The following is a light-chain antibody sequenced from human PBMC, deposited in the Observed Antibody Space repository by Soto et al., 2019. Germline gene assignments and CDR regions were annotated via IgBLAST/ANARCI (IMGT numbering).Light chain of an antibody. J-gene: IGLJ2*01. Sequence: SYELTQPPSVSVAPGKTARITCGGNNIGSKSVHWYQQKPGQAPVLVIYYDSDRPSGIPERFSGSNSGNTATLTISRVEAGDEADYYCQVWDSSSDRYVVFGGGTKRTVL. V-gene: IGLV3-21*04. CDR3: QVWDSSSDRYVV. CDR1: NIGSKS. CDR2: YDS.